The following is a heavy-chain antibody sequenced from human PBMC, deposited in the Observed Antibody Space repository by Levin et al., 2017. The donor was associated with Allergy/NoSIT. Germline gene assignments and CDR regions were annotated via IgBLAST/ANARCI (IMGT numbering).Heavy chain of an antibody. CDR1: GFTFSSYG. CDR2: IWYDGSNK. Sequence: PGGSLRLSCAASGFTFSSYGMHWVRQAPGKGLEWVAVIWYDGSNKYYADSVKGRFTISRDNSKNTLYLQMNSLRAEDTAVYYCARDNPGITMVRGVIPFNWFDPWGQGTLVTVSS. V-gene: IGHV3-33*01. D-gene: IGHD3-10*01. J-gene: IGHJ5*02. CDR3: ARDNPGITMVRGVIPFNWFDP.